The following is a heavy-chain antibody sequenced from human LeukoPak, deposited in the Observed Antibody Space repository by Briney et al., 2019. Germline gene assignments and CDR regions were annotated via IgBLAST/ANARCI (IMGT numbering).Heavy chain of an antibody. Sequence: GGSLRLSCAASGFTFTNFNMNWVRQAPGKGLEWVSCISSTSTDIYYADSVKGRFTISRDNAKNSLYLQMNSLSTEDTAVYYCTSRFDYWGQGTLVTVSS. CDR2: ISSTSTDI. V-gene: IGHV3-21*01. CDR1: GFTFTNFN. J-gene: IGHJ4*02. CDR3: TSRFDY.